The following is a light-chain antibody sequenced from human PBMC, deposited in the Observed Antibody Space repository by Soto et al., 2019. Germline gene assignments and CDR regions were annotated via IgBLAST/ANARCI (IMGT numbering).Light chain of an antibody. J-gene: IGLJ1*01. CDR3: SSYAGINNLGV. CDR1: SSDVGGYKY. V-gene: IGLV2-8*01. CDR2: EVN. Sequence: QSALTQPPSASGSPGQSVTISCTGTSSDVGGYKYVSWYQQHPGKAPKLMIFEVNKRPSGVPDRFSGSKVGNTASLTVSGLQAEDEADYYCSSYAGINNLGVFGSGTKLTVL.